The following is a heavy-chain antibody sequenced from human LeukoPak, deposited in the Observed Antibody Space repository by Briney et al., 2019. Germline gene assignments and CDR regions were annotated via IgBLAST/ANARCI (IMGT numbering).Heavy chain of an antibody. D-gene: IGHD5-12*01. CDR2: IYSGGST. Sequence: GGSLRLSCAASGFIVSNNYMTWVRQAPGKGLEWVSAIYSGGSTYYSNSVKGRFTISRDNSKNMLYLQMNSLRAEDTAVYYCVKQSGYRGYDFFDYWGQGALVTVSS. CDR1: GFIVSNNY. CDR3: VKQSGYRGYDFFDY. V-gene: IGHV3-66*04. J-gene: IGHJ4*02.